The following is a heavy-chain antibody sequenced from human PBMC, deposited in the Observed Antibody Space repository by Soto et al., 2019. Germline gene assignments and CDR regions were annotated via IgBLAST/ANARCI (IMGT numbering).Heavy chain of an antibody. CDR2: ISAYNGNT. V-gene: IGHV1-18*01. D-gene: IGHD5-12*01. Sequence: QVQLVQSGAEVKKPGASVKVSCKASGYTFTSYGISWVRQAPGQGLEWMGWISAYNGNTNYAQKLQGRVTMTTDTFTSTAYMELRSLRSDDTAVYYCARDQYSGYDYSCLPYYYYMHVWGKGTTVTVSS. J-gene: IGHJ6*03. CDR3: ARDQYSGYDYSCLPYYYYMHV. CDR1: GYTFTSYG.